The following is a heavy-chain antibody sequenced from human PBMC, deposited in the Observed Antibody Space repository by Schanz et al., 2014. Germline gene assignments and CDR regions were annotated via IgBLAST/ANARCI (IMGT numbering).Heavy chain of an antibody. CDR2: INGYNGHT. Sequence: QLQLVQSGAEVKKPGSSVKVSCKLSGGTFSSYTISWMRQAPGQGLEWMGWINGYNGHTLYAQKFQGRVTMTTDTSTSTSYMELTSLRSDDTAVYYCARDRRRYCSTASCLHDNWFDPWGQGTLVIVSS. V-gene: IGHV1-18*01. J-gene: IGHJ5*02. CDR3: ARDRRRYCSTASCLHDNWFDP. D-gene: IGHD2-2*01. CDR1: GGTFSSYT.